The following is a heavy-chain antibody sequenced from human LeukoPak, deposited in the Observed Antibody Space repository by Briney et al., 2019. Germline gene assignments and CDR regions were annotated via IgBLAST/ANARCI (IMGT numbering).Heavy chain of an antibody. CDR2: IRYDGSNK. J-gene: IGHJ4*02. CDR3: AKDLMGQSYGDYVVGDDY. CDR1: GFTVSSNS. D-gene: IGHD4-17*01. V-gene: IGHV3-30*02. Sequence: PGGSLRLSCTVSGFTVSSNSMSWVRQAPGKGLEWVAFIRYDGSNKYYADSVKGRFTISRDNSKNTLYLQMNSLRAEDTAVYYCAKDLMGQSYGDYVVGDDYWGQGTLVTVSS.